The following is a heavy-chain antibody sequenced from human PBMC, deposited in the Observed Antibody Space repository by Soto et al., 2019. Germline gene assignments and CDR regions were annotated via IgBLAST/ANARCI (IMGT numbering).Heavy chain of an antibody. V-gene: IGHV3-30-3*01. CDR3: ARDEPPPLSRVVIWGNAFDI. CDR2: ISYDGSNK. Sequence: PGGYLRLSCAASGFTFSSYAMHWVHQAPGKGLEWVAVISYDGSNKYYADSVKGRFTISRDNSKNTLYLQMNSLRAEDTAVYYCARDEPPPLSRVVIWGNAFDIWGQGTMVTVSS. CDR1: GFTFSSYA. D-gene: IGHD3-16*01. J-gene: IGHJ3*02.